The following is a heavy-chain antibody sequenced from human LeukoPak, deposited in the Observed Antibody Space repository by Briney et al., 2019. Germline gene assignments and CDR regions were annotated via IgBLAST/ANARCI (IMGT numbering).Heavy chain of an antibody. CDR1: GFTFSSYA. J-gene: IGHJ6*03. CDR2: IRYDGSNK. Sequence: GGSLRLSCAASGFTFSSYAMHWVRQAPGKGLEWVAFIRYDGSNKYYADSVKGRFTVSRDNSKNTLYLQMNSLRAEDTAVYHCAKAAVYDILTGYYRYYYYYMDVWGKGTTVTVSS. CDR3: AKAAVYDILTGYYRYYYYYMDV. D-gene: IGHD3-9*01. V-gene: IGHV3-30*02.